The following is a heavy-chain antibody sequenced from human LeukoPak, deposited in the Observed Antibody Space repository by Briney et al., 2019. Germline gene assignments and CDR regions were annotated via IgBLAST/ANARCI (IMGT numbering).Heavy chain of an antibody. J-gene: IGHJ4*02. CDR2: MNPNSGNT. V-gene: IGHV1-8*01. D-gene: IGHD2-15*01. CDR1: GYTFTSYD. CDR3: ASGDDRYCSGGGCYSDLDY. Sequence: ASVKVSCKASGYTFTSYDINWVRQATGQGLEWMGWMNPNSGNTGYAQKFQGRVTMTRNTSISTAYMELSSLRSEDTAVYYCASGDDRYCSGGGCYSDLDYWGQGTLVTVSS.